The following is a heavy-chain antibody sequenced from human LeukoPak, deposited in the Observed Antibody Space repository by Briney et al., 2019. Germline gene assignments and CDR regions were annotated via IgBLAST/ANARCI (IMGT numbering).Heavy chain of an antibody. CDR2: VYYSGST. CDR1: DGSISTYY. V-gene: IGHV4-59*01. J-gene: IGHJ4*02. D-gene: IGHD3-3*01. CDR3: ARGLDFRSGYSFDY. Sequence: PSETLSLTCTVSDGSISTYYWSWIRQPPGKGLEWIGYVYYSGSTNYNSSLGSRLTISVDTSKNQFSLKLRSVTAADTAVCYCARGLDFRSGYSFDYWGQGTLVTVSS.